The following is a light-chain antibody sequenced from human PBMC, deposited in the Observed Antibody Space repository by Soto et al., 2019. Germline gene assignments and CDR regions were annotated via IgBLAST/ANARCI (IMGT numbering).Light chain of an antibody. CDR1: ESVGSD. Sequence: ENVLTQSPATLSLSPGEGATLSCRASESVGSDLAWYQQKPGQPPRLLIYDVSGRATGVPARFRGSGSGTDFTLTISSLEPEDFAVYYCQQRDSWPLTFGGGTKVEIK. V-gene: IGKV3-11*01. J-gene: IGKJ4*01. CDR2: DVS. CDR3: QQRDSWPLT.